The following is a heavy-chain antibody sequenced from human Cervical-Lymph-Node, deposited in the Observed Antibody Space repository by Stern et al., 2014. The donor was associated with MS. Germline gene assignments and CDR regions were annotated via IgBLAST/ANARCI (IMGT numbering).Heavy chain of an antibody. CDR3: ARQRYFDY. CDR2: IFPGGSDI. CDR1: GYTFTSYW. V-gene: IGHV5-51*01. Sequence: EVQLVQSGPEVKRPGESLKISCQASGYTFTSYWIGGVRQMPGKGLEWIAIIFPGGSDIRYSPPFQGQVPIPADKSSSTAYLQWNNLKASDTAIYYCARQRYFDYWGQGTLVTVSS. J-gene: IGHJ4*02.